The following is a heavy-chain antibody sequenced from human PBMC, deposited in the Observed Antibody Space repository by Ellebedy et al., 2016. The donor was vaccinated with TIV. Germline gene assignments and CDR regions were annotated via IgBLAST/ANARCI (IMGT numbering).Heavy chain of an antibody. J-gene: IGHJ4*02. D-gene: IGHD1-26*01. V-gene: IGHV3-7*01. CDR2: IKQDGSEI. Sequence: GESLKISXAASGFTFSNYWMHWVRQAPGRGLGWVANIKQDGSEIYYVDSVKGRFTISRDNAKNSLYLQMNSLRAEDTAVYYCARDKIVGATYFDYWGQGTLVTVSS. CDR3: ARDKIVGATYFDY. CDR1: GFTFSNYW.